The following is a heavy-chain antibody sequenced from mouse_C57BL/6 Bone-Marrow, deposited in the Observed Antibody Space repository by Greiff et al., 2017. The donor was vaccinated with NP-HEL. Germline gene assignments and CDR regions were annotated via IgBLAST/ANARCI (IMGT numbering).Heavy chain of an antibody. CDR2: IYPGSGST. Sequence: QVQLQQPGAELVKPGASVKMSCKASGYTFTSYWITWVKQRPGQGLEWIGDIYPGSGSTNYNEKFKGKATLTADKSSSTAYMQFSSLTSEDSAIYYCARDYGSSYWYFDVWGTGTTVTVSS. J-gene: IGHJ1*03. D-gene: IGHD1-1*01. V-gene: IGHV1-55*01. CDR1: GYTFTSYW. CDR3: ARDYGSSYWYFDV.